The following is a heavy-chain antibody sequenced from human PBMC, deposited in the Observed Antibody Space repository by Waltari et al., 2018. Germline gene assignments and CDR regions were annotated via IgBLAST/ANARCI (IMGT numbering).Heavy chain of an antibody. D-gene: IGHD3-3*01. J-gene: IGHJ4*02. Sequence: QLQLQESGPGLVKPSETLSLTCTVSGGSIRSSRYYWGWIRQPPGKGLEWIGSIYYSGSTYYNPSLKSRVTISVDTSKNQFSLKLSSVTAADTAVYYCARRDTYYDFWSGYYTFDYWGQGTLVTVSS. CDR3: ARRDTYYDFWSGYYTFDY. V-gene: IGHV4-39*07. CDR1: GGSIRSSRYY. CDR2: IYYSGST.